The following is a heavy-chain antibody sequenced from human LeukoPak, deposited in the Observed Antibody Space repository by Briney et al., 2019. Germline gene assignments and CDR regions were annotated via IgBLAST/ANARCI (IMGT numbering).Heavy chain of an antibody. J-gene: IGHJ6*03. V-gene: IGHV4-39*07. CDR2: IYYSGNT. CDR1: GDSISTSNSY. Sequence: SETLSLTCTVSGDSISTSNSYWGWIRQPPGKGLEWIGSIYYSGNTYYNASLKSRVTISVDTSKSQFSLRLSSVTAADTAVYYCARGGGISHYYYYMDVWGKGTTVTISS. CDR3: ARGGGISHYYYYMDV. D-gene: IGHD6-13*01.